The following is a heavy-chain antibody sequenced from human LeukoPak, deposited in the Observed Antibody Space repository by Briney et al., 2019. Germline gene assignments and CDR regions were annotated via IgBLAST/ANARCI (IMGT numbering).Heavy chain of an antibody. V-gene: IGHV1-69*13. CDR1: GGTFSSYA. D-gene: IGHD2-21*02. CDR3: ASVAANSHIEFDY. CDR2: IIPIFGTA. Sequence: SVKVSCKASGGTFSSYAISWVRQAPGQGLEWMGGIIPIFGTANYAQKFQGRVTITADESTSTAYMELRSLRSDDTAVYYCASVAANSHIEFDYWGQGTLVTVSS. J-gene: IGHJ4*02.